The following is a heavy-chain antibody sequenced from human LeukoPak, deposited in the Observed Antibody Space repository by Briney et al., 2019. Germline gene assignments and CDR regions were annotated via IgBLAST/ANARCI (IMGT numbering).Heavy chain of an antibody. J-gene: IGHJ4*02. Sequence: GSLRLSCAASGFTFSSYWMHWVRHAPGKGLEWIGSIYFSGSTYYNPSLKGRVSMSVDTSNNQFSLKVTSVTAADTAVYYCASDYGADSGYWGQGTLVTVSS. CDR1: GFTFSSYW. D-gene: IGHD4-23*01. CDR2: IYFSGST. CDR3: ASDYGADSGY. V-gene: IGHV4-39*01.